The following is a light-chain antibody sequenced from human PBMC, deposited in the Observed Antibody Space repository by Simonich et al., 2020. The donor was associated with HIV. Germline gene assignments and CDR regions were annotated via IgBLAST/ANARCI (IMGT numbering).Light chain of an antibody. V-gene: IGKV1-39*01. J-gene: IGKJ2*01. CDR1: QRISSW. CDR3: QQSYSTPYT. Sequence: DIQMTQSPSTLSASVGDRVTITCRASQRISSWLAWFQQKPGKAPKLLIYAASNLQSGVPSRFSGSGSGTDSTLTISSLQPEDFATYYCQQSYSTPYTFGQGTKLEIK. CDR2: AAS.